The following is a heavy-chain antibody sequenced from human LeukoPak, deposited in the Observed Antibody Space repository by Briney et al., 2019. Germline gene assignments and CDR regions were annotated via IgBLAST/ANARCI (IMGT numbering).Heavy chain of an antibody. Sequence: SETLSLTCAVYGGSFSGYYWSWIRQPPGKGLEWIGEINHSGSTNYNPSLKSRVTISVDTSKNQFSLKLSSVTAADTAVYYCARLARYSYGFHHWGQGTQVTVSS. CDR3: ARLARYSYGFHH. D-gene: IGHD5-18*01. CDR2: INHSGST. CDR1: GGSFSGYY. J-gene: IGHJ1*01. V-gene: IGHV4-34*01.